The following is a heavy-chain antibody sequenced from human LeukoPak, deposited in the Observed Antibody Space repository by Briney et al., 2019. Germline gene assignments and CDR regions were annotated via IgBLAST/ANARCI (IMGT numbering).Heavy chain of an antibody. Sequence: GESLKISCAASGFIFSNFWMSWVRQAPGRGLEWVANINTDGSEEYYVDSVKGRFIISRDNARNSLYLQMNSLRAEDTAVYYCARDPAAWGYWGQGALVTVSS. V-gene: IGHV3-7*01. CDR3: ARDPAAWGY. D-gene: IGHD6-13*01. J-gene: IGHJ4*02. CDR2: INTDGSEE. CDR1: GFIFSNFW.